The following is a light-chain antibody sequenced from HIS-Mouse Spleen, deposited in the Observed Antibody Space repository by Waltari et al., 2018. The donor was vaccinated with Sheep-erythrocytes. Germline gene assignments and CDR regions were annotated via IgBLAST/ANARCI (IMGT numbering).Light chain of an antibody. Sequence: SALTQPPSPSGSPGQSVTIPCTGTSSDVGGYNSVSWYQQHPGKAPKLMIYEVSKRPSGVPDRFSGSKSGNTASLTVSGLQAEDEADYYCSSYAGSNNWVFGGGTKLTVL. J-gene: IGLJ3*02. CDR1: SSDVGGYNS. CDR2: EVS. V-gene: IGLV2-8*01. CDR3: SSYAGSNNWV.